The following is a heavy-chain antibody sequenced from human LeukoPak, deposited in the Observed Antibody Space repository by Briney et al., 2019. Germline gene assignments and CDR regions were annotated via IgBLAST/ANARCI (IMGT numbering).Heavy chain of an antibody. V-gene: IGHV1-18*01. CDR2: FSAYNGNT. D-gene: IGHD6-13*01. CDR1: GYTFTTLG. Sequence: ASVKVSCKASGYTFTTLGITWVGQSPGQGLEGLGWFSAYNGNTNYAQKLQGRVTITRDTSASTAYMELSSLRSEDTAVYYCARDHGSSKEDDAFDIWGQGTMVTVSS. J-gene: IGHJ3*02. CDR3: ARDHGSSKEDDAFDI.